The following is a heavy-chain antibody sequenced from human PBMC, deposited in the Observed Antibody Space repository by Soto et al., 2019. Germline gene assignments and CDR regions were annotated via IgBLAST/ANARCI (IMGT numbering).Heavy chain of an antibody. J-gene: IGHJ6*02. CDR2: IIPIFGTA. D-gene: IGHD5-12*01. V-gene: IGHV1-69*12. Sequence: QVQLVQSGAEVKKPGSSVKVSCKASGGTFSSYAISWVRQAPGQGLEWRGGIIPIFGTANYAQKFQGRVTITADESTSTAYMELSSLRSEDTAVYYCARGNGYSGYDLDYYGMDVWGQGTTVTVSS. CDR1: GGTFSSYA. CDR3: ARGNGYSGYDLDYYGMDV.